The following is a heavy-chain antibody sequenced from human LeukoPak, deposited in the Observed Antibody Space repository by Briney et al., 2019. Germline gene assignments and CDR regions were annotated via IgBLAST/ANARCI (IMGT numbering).Heavy chain of an antibody. CDR2: IYYSGST. V-gene: IGHV4-59*01. CDR1: GGSISSYY. Sequence: SETLSLTCTVSGGSISSYYWSWIRQPPGKGLEWIGYIYYSGSTNYNPSLKSRVTISVDTSKNQFSLKLSSVTAADTAVYYCARVGPPMIDDAFDIWGQGTMVTVSS. CDR3: ARVGPPMIDDAFDI. D-gene: IGHD3-22*01. J-gene: IGHJ3*02.